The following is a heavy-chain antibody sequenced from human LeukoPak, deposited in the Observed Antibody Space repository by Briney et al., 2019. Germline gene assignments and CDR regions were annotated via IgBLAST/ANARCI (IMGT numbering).Heavy chain of an antibody. Sequence: GSSENVSCKAPGYTFTSYAMNWVRQAPGQALEWIGWINTNTGNPTYPQGFTGRFVFSLDTSVSTAYLQISSLKAYHTAVYYCSRSGYYDSSGYEVRYWGQGAMVTVSS. V-gene: IGHV7-4-1*02. J-gene: IGHJ4*02. CDR2: INTNTGNP. D-gene: IGHD3-22*01. CDR1: GYTFTSYA. CDR3: SRSGYYDSSGYEVRY.